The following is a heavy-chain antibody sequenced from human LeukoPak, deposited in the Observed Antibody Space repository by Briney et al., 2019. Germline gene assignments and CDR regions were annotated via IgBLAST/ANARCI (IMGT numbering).Heavy chain of an antibody. V-gene: IGHV3-64*01. CDR1: GFTFSSYA. D-gene: IGHD2-15*01. CDR2: ISSNGGST. Sequence: GGSLRLSCAASGFTFSSYAMHWVRQAPGKGLEYVSAISSNGGSTYYANSVKGRFTISRDNSKNTLYLQMGSLRAEDMAVYYCARGKRLEDRGNYMDIWGKGTTVTVSS. J-gene: IGHJ6*03. CDR3: ARGKRLEDRGNYMDI.